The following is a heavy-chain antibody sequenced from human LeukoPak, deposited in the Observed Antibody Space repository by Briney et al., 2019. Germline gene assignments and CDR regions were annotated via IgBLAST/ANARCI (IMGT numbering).Heavy chain of an antibody. V-gene: IGHV3-23*01. CDR2: ISGSGGST. Sequence: PGGSLRLSCAASGFTFSSYAMSWVRQAPGKGLEWVSAISGSGGSTYYADSVKGRFTISRDNSKNTLYLQMNSLRAEDTAVYYCAKDRGRDNWNDASPYDAFDIWGQGTMVTVSS. CDR1: GFTFSSYA. J-gene: IGHJ3*02. D-gene: IGHD1-1*01. CDR3: AKDRGRDNWNDASPYDAFDI.